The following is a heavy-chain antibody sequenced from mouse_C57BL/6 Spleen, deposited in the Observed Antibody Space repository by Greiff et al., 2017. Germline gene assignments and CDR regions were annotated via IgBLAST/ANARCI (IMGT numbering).Heavy chain of an antibody. CDR1: GFTFSDYY. V-gene: IGHV5-16*01. CDR2: INYDGSST. D-gene: IGHD1-1*01. Sequence: EVQLVESEGGLVQPGSSMKLSCTASGFTFSDYYMAWVRQVPEKGLEWVANINYDGSSTYYLASLKSRFIISRDNAKNILYLQMSSLKSEDTATYYCARGGDYYGSSPYAMDYWGQGTSVTVSS. CDR3: ARGGDYYGSSPYAMDY. J-gene: IGHJ4*01.